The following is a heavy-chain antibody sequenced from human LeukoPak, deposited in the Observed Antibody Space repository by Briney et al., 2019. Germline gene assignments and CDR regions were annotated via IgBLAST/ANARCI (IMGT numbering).Heavy chain of an antibody. CDR2: ISPGGGPT. CDR3: AKDPGSMVRGPDWFDP. J-gene: IGHJ5*02. Sequence: PGGTLRLSCAGSGFPFSSHGMNWVRQAPGKGLEWVSGISPGGGPTYYADSVKGRFTISRDNSKNTLYLQMNSLRAEDTAVYYCAKDPGSMVRGPDWFDPWGQGTLVTVSS. CDR1: GFPFSSHG. D-gene: IGHD3-10*01. V-gene: IGHV3-23*01.